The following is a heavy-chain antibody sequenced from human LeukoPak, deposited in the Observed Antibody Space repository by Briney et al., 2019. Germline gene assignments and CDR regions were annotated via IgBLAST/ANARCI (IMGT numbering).Heavy chain of an antibody. CDR1: GGSFSGYY. CDR3: ARGYCSGGSCYFNWFDP. D-gene: IGHD2-15*01. CDR2: INHSGST. V-gene: IGHV4-34*01. Sequence: PSETLSLTCAVYGGSFSGYYWSWIRQPPGKGLEWIGEINHSGSTNYNPSLKSRVTISVDTSKNQFSLKLSSVTAADTAVYYCARGYCSGGSCYFNWFDPWGQGTLVTVSS. J-gene: IGHJ5*02.